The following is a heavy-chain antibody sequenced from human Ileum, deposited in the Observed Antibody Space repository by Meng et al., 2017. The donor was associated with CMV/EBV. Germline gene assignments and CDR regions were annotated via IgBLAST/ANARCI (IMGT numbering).Heavy chain of an antibody. CDR1: GDSVSSTTVT. D-gene: IGHD6-13*01. Sequence: QVQLQQSGPGPGKTSQTLLLTCAIPGDSVSSTTVTWNWIRQSPSRGLEWLGRTYYRSKWFNDYALSVRGRITINPDISKNQLSLQLNSVTPEDTAVYYCVRLTGNSWLDYWGRGTLVTVSS. CDR3: VRLTGNSWLDY. J-gene: IGHJ4*02. CDR2: TYYRSKWFN. V-gene: IGHV6-1*01.